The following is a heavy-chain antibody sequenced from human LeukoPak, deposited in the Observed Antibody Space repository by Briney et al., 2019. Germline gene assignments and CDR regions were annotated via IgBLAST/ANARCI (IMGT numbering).Heavy chain of an antibody. CDR3: ARGYISSHDY. Sequence: GGSLRLSCAASEFTFSNYWMHWVRQAPGKGLVWVSRIKSDGSSTSYADSVKGRFTISRDNAKSTLYLQMNSLRAEDTAVYYCARGYISSHDYWGQGTLVTVSS. D-gene: IGHD6-13*01. J-gene: IGHJ4*02. V-gene: IGHV3-74*01. CDR2: IKSDGSST. CDR1: EFTFSNYW.